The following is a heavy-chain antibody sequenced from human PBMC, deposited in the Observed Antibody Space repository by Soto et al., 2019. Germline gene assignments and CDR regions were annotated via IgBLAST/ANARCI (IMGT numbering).Heavy chain of an antibody. CDR1: GFTFSSYG. V-gene: IGHV3-33*01. Sequence: GGSLRLSCAASGFTFSSYGMHWVRQAPGKGLEWVAVIWYDGINKYYADSVKGRFTISRDNSENTLYLQMNSLRAEDTAVYYCARDFLWELLDYWGQGTLVTVSS. J-gene: IGHJ4*02. D-gene: IGHD1-26*01. CDR3: ARDFLWELLDY. CDR2: IWYDGINK.